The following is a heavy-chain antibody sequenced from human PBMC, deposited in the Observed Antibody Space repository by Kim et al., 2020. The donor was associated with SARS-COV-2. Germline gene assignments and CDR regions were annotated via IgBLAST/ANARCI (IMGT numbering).Heavy chain of an antibody. V-gene: IGHV1-3*01. J-gene: IGHJ3*02. CDR3: ARGTGTTVTKPDAFDI. D-gene: IGHD4-17*01. CDR2: INAGNGNT. CDR1: GYTFTSYA. Sequence: ASVKVSCNASGYTFTSYAMHWVRQAPGQRLEWMGWINAGNGNTKYSQKFQGRVTITRDTSASTAYMELSSLRSEDTAVYYCARGTGTTVTKPDAFDIWGQGTMVTVSS.